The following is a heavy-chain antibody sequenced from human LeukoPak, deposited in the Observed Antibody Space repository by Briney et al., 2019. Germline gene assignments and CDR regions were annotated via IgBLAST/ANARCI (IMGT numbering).Heavy chain of an antibody. D-gene: IGHD4-17*01. CDR3: AIPQHDYGDYDY. J-gene: IGHJ4*02. Sequence: GASVKVSCKASGYTFTSYGISWVRQAPGQGLEWMGWISAYNGNTNYAQKLQGRVTMTTDTSTSTAYMELRSLRSNDTAVYYCAIPQHDYGDYDYWGQGTLVTVSS. CDR2: ISAYNGNT. CDR1: GYTFTSYG. V-gene: IGHV1-18*01.